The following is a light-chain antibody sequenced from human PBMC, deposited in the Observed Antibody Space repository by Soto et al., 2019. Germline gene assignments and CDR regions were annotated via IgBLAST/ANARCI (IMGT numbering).Light chain of an antibody. CDR3: QQYYSGRT. CDR2: CAS. V-gene: IGKV4-1*01. CDR1: QSVLYSSNNKNY. J-gene: IGKJ1*01. Sequence: DIVMTQSPDSLAVSLGERATINCKSSQSVLYSSNNKNYLTWYQQKPGQPPKLLIYCASTRESGVPDRFSGSGSESDFTLTISSLQAEDVAVYYCQQYYSGRTCGQGTKVEIK.